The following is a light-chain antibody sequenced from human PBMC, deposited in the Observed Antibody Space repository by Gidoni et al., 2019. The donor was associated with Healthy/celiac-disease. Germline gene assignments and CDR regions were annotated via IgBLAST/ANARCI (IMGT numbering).Light chain of an antibody. CDR1: SGDVGGYNY. J-gene: IGLJ2*01. V-gene: IGLV2-14*03. CDR2: DVS. Sequence: PGQPITISCTGTSGDVGGYNYVPWYQQHPGKAPKLMIYDVSSRPSGVSNRFSGSKSGNTASLTISGLQAEDGAYYYCTVYTSSATVVFGGGTKVTV. CDR3: TVYTSSATVV.